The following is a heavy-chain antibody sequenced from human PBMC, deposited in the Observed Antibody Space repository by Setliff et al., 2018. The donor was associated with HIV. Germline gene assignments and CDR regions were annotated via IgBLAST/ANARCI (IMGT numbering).Heavy chain of an antibody. CDR2: IIPIFGTT. CDR1: GGTFRNYG. D-gene: IGHD6-6*01. V-gene: IGHV1-69*13. J-gene: IGHJ6*02. Sequence: SVKVSCKASGGTFRNYGISWVRQAPGQGLEWMGGIIPIFGTTNYAQKLQGRVTITADESTTTAYMELSSLRSEDTAVYYCVRVTSSSTGYNYYYGMDVWGQGTKVTVSS. CDR3: VRVTSSSTGYNYYYGMDV.